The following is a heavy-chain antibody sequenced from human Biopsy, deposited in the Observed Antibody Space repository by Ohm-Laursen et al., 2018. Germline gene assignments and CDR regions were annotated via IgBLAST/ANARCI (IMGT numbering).Heavy chain of an antibody. CDR1: DYTFYSYG. V-gene: IGHV1-18*04. Sequence: SVKVSCKASDYTFYSYGITWVRRAPGQGLEWMGWITADEKNSAPKFQGRVTMTTDMSTSTVYMELRGLKSDDTAVYYCARVFGGAYYSYAFDIWGQGTLVIASS. D-gene: IGHD1-26*01. CDR2: ITADEK. CDR3: ARVFGGAYYSYAFDI. J-gene: IGHJ3*02.